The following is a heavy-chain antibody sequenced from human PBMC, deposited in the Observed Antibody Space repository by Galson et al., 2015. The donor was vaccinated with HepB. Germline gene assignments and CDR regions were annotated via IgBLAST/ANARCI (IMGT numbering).Heavy chain of an antibody. CDR2: IDPSDSYN. J-gene: IGHJ3*02. Sequence: QSGAEVKKPGDSLRISCKGSGYRFTSYWITWVRQMPGKGLEWMGRIDPSDSYNNYSPSFQGHVTISVDKSNSTAYLQWSSLKASDSAMYYCARSTGYCSSTSCYVHAFDIWGQGTMVTVSS. CDR1: GYRFTSYW. CDR3: ARSTGYCSSTSCYVHAFDI. V-gene: IGHV5-10-1*01. D-gene: IGHD2-2*03.